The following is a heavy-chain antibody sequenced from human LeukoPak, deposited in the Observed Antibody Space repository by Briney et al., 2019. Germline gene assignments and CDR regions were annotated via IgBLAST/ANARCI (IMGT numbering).Heavy chain of an antibody. J-gene: IGHJ4*02. D-gene: IGHD5-18*01. CDR3: ARDSMEYTYGLPSY. Sequence: ASVKVSCKASGYTFTSYDINWVRQATGQGLEWMGWINTNTGNPTYAQGFTGRFVFSLDTSVSTAYLQISSLKAEDTAMYYCARDSMEYTYGLPSYWGQGTLVTVSS. CDR2: INTNTGNP. CDR1: GYTFTSYD. V-gene: IGHV7-4-1*02.